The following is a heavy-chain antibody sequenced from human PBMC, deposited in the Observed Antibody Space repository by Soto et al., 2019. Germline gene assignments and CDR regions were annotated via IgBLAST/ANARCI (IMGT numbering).Heavy chain of an antibody. CDR1: GGSVSSGSYY. J-gene: IGHJ6*02. D-gene: IGHD6-19*01. Sequence: QVQLQESGPGLVKPSETLSLTCTVSGGSVSSGSYYWSWIRQPPGKGLEWIGYIYYSGSTNSNPSLKSRVTLSVDTSKNQFSLKLSSVTAADTAVYYCARGIEGWYQGRYYYGMDVWGQGTTVTVSS. CDR2: IYYSGST. CDR3: ARGIEGWYQGRYYYGMDV. V-gene: IGHV4-61*01.